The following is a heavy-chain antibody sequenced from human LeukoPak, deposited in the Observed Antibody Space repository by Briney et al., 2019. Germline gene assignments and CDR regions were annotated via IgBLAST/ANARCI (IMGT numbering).Heavy chain of an antibody. V-gene: IGHV4-30-4*02. CDR2: IYYSGST. D-gene: IGHD1-14*01. Sequence: KASETLSLTCTVSGGSISSGDYYWSWIRQPPGKGLEWIGYIYYSGSTYYNPSLKSRVTISVDTSKNQFSLKLSSVTAADTAVYYCARGIRRYYYGMDVWGQGTTVTVSS. CDR1: GGSISSGDYY. J-gene: IGHJ6*02. CDR3: ARGIRRYYYGMDV.